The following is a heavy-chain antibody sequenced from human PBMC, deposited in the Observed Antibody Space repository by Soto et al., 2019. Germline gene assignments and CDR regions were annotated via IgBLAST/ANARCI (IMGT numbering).Heavy chain of an antibody. J-gene: IGHJ4*02. V-gene: IGHV3-23*01. CDR2: ITGRGDRT. CDR1: GFTFDTYG. CDR3: AKDWGSGWFRAYFDN. D-gene: IGHD6-19*01. Sequence: EGQLLESGGGLAQPGGSLRLSCEVFGFTFDTYGMSWVRQAPGKGLEWVAAITGRGDRTDYADSVKGRFTISRDNSNNTLYLEMNSLSAEDTAVYYCAKDWGSGWFRAYFDNWGQGTQVTVSS.